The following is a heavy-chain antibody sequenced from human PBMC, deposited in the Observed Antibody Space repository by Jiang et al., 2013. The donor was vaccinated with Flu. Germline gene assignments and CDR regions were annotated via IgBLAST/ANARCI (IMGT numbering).Heavy chain of an antibody. Sequence: QLVESGGGVIQSGRSLTLSCTASGFSINIFALHWVRQPPGKGLEWVALISYDGGEKYYADSVRGRFTVSRDNSENTLYLQMNSLGVEDTAVYYCARGRSCVNGVCYESYNFFGPWGQGARVTVSS. J-gene: IGHJ5*02. D-gene: IGHD2-8*01. CDR2: ISYDGGEK. CDR1: GFSINIFA. V-gene: IGHV3-30-3*01. CDR3: ARGRSCVNGVCYESYNFFGP.